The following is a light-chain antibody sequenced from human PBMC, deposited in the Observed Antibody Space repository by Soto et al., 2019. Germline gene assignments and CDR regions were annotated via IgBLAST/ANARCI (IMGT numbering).Light chain of an antibody. CDR1: QSVSSSY. CDR3: QQYGSSPLT. Sequence: EIVLTQSPGTLSLSPGERATLSCRASQSVSSSYLAWYQQKPGQAPRLLIYGASSTATGIPDRFSGSGSGTAFTLTISRLEPEDFAVYYCQQYGSSPLTFGGWTKVDIK. V-gene: IGKV3-20*01. CDR2: GAS. J-gene: IGKJ4*01.